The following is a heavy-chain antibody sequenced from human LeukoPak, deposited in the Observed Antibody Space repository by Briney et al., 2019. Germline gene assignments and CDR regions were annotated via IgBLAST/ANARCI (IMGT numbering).Heavy chain of an antibody. J-gene: IGHJ4*02. CDR1: GFTFSSYG. D-gene: IGHD3-10*01. Sequence: PGGTLRLSCAASGFTFSSYGMSWVRQAPGKGLECVSAISGSGGSTYYADSVKGRFTISRDNSKNTLYLQMNSLRAEDTAVYYCAKGATRVRGVIMIPHDYWGQGTLVTVSS. CDR3: AKGATRVRGVIMIPHDY. CDR2: ISGSGGST. V-gene: IGHV3-23*01.